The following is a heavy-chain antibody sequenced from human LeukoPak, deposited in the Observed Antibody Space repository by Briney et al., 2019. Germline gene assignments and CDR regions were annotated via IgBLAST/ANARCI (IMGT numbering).Heavy chain of an antibody. CDR1: GASITSSYW. CDR2: IYRSGDT. J-gene: IGHJ3*02. Sequence: SETLSLTCAVSGASITSSYWWSWVRQPPGKGLEWIGAIYRSGDTHYNPSLSGRVAIWMDKSNNQFSLKISSVAAADTAVYYCARAGLLWFGELSAFDIWGQGTMVTVSS. V-gene: IGHV4/OR15-8*02. D-gene: IGHD3-10*01. CDR3: ARAGLLWFGELSAFDI.